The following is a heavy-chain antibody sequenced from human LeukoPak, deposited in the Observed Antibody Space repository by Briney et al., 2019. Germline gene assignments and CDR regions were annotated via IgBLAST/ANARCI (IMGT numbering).Heavy chain of an antibody. CDR3: ARDHPSLIAVADPGLDY. Sequence: GGSLRLSCAASGFTFSSYWMSWVRQAPEKGLEWVANIKQDGSEKYYVDSVKGRFTISRDNAKNSLYLQMNSLRAEDTAVYYCARDHPSLIAVADPGLDYWGQGTLVTVSS. CDR1: GFTFSSYW. D-gene: IGHD6-19*01. V-gene: IGHV3-7*03. J-gene: IGHJ4*02. CDR2: IKQDGSEK.